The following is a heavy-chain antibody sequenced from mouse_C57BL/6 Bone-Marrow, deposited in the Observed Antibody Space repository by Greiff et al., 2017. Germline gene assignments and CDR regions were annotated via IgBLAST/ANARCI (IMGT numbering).Heavy chain of an antibody. CDR3: THYGSSPAWFAY. CDR2: IDPENGDT. D-gene: IGHD1-1*01. J-gene: IGHJ3*01. V-gene: IGHV14-4*01. CDR1: GFNIKDDY. Sequence: VQLQQSGAELVRPGASVKLSCTASGFNIKDDYMHWVKQRPEQGLAWIGWIDPENGDTEYASKFQGKATITADTSSNTAYLQLSSLTSEDTAVYYCTHYGSSPAWFAYWGQGTLVTVSA.